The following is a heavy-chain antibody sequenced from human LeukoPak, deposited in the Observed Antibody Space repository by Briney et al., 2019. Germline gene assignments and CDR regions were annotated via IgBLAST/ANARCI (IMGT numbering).Heavy chain of an antibody. CDR3: ARDWWGDCSGGSCYSARHYYYYGMDV. D-gene: IGHD2-15*01. V-gene: IGHV3-53*01. Sequence: GGSLRLSCAASGFTFSSYAMSWVRQAPGKGLEWVSVIYSGGSTYYADSVKGRFTISRDNSKNTLYLQMNSLRAEDTAVYYCARDWWGDCSGGSCYSARHYYYYGMDVWGQGTTVTVSS. J-gene: IGHJ6*02. CDR2: IYSGGST. CDR1: GFTFSSYA.